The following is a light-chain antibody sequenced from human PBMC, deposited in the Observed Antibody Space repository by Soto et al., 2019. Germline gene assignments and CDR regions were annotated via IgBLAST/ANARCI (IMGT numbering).Light chain of an antibody. V-gene: IGKV1-39*01. CDR2: AAS. CDR1: QSISKY. J-gene: IGKJ4*01. CDR3: QHGYSTPLT. Sequence: IQMTHSPSALSAPVSYGVTIGWVAIQSISKYLNLYQQNPGKAPNLLIYAASSVQSGVPSRFSGSGSGTDFTLTISSLQPEDFATYFCQHGYSTPLTFGGGTKVDIK.